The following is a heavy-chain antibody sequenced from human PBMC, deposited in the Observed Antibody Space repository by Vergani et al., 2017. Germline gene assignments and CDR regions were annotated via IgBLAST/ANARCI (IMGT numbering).Heavy chain of an antibody. Sequence: QVQLVESGGGVVQPGRSLRLSCAASGFTFSSYGMHWVRQAPGKGLEWVAVISYDGSNKYYADSVKGRFTISRDNSKNTLYLQMNSLRAGDTAVYYCARGSSSGYYYTWRFMDVWGQGTTVTVSS. D-gene: IGHD3-22*01. J-gene: IGHJ6*02. CDR1: GFTFSSYG. V-gene: IGHV3-30*03. CDR3: ARGSSSGYYYTWRFMDV. CDR2: ISYDGSNK.